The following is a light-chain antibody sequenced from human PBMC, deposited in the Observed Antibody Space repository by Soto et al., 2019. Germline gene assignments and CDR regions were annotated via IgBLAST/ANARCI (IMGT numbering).Light chain of an antibody. CDR1: QDISQY. J-gene: IGKJ4*01. CDR3: QQYENLPFT. Sequence: DIQVTQSPSSLSASVGDRVTITCQASQDISQYLDWYQQKPGKAPTLLIYDASNLETGVPSRFRGSGSGTEFTFTISSLQPEDFATYYCQQYENLPFTFGGGTKVEIK. V-gene: IGKV1-33*01. CDR2: DAS.